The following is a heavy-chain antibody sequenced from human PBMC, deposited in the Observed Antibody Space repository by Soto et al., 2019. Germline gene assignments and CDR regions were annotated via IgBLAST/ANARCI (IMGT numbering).Heavy chain of an antibody. Sequence: QLQLQESGPGLVKHSETLSLTCTVSGGSISSSSFHWGWIRQPPGKGLEWIGSIYYSGSTYYSPSLKSLVTISVDTSKNQFSLKLSSVTAADTAVYYCARRERAAGTDWWFDPWGQGTLATVSS. CDR1: GGSISSSSFH. J-gene: IGHJ5*02. CDR2: IYYSGST. D-gene: IGHD6-13*01. V-gene: IGHV4-39*01. CDR3: ARRERAAGTDWWFDP.